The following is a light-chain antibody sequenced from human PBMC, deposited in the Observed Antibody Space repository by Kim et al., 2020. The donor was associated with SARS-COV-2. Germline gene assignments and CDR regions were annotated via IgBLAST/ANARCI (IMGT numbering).Light chain of an antibody. CDR2: AIS. J-gene: IGKJ1*01. Sequence: ASLGDKVTITCRASQGISHYLAWFQQKPGKAPKSLIYAISSLQSGVPSRFRGSGSGTDFSLTISSLQPEDFAIYYCQQYYSHPRTFGQGTKVDIK. CDR1: QGISHY. CDR3: QQYYSHPRT. V-gene: IGKV1-16*01.